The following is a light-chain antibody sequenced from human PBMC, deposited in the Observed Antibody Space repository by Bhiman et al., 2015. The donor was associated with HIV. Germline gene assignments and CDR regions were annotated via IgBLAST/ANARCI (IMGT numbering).Light chain of an antibody. CDR3: CSYAGTYTFV. CDR2: KDS. Sequence: SYELTQPPSVSVSPGQTARITCSGDALPKQYAYWYQQKPGQAPVLLIYKDSERPSGVPDRFSGSRSGTSASLTISGLQAEDEADYYCCSYAGTYTFVFGGGTKLTVL. J-gene: IGLJ3*02. CDR1: ALPKQY. V-gene: IGLV3-25*02.